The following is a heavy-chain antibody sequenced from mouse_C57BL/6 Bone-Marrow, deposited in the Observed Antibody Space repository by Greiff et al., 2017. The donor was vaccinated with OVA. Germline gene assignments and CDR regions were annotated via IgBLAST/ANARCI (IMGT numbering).Heavy chain of an antibody. CDR2: TYPRSGNT. V-gene: IGHV1-81*01. D-gene: IGHD2-3*01. CDR3: ARWGYYRAMDY. CDR1: GYTFTSYG. J-gene: IGHJ4*01. Sequence: QVQLKQSGAELARPGASVKLSCKASGYTFTSYGISWVKQRTGQGLEWIGETYPRSGNTYYNEKFKGKATLTADKSSSTAYMELRSLTSEDSAVYFCARWGYYRAMDYWGQGTSVTVSS.